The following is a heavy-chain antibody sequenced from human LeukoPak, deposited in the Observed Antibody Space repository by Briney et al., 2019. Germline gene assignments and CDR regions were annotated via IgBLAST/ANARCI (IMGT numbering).Heavy chain of an antibody. CDR1: GDSISGYH. CDR2: IYYSGST. Sequence: SETLSLTCGVYGDSISGYHWTYIRQPPGKGLEWIGYIYYSGSTYYNPSLKSRVTISVDTSKNQFSLKLSSVTAADTAVYYCAREGSGSPRLFDIWGQGTMVTVSS. CDR3: AREGSGSPRLFDI. J-gene: IGHJ3*02. V-gene: IGHV4-59*12. D-gene: IGHD1-26*01.